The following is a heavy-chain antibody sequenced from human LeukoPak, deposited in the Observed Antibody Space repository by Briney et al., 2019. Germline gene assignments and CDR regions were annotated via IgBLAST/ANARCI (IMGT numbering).Heavy chain of an antibody. CDR1: GGSITSSSYY. D-gene: IGHD4-23*01. CDR3: ARLHYGGNYGYYYYYMDV. CDR2: IYYSGST. Sequence: SETLSLTCTVSGGSITSSSYYWGWIRQPPGKGLEWIGSIYYSGSTYYNPSLKSRVTISVDTSKNQFSLKLSSVTAADTAVYYCARLHYGGNYGYYYYYMDVWGKGTTVTISS. J-gene: IGHJ6*03. V-gene: IGHV4-39*01.